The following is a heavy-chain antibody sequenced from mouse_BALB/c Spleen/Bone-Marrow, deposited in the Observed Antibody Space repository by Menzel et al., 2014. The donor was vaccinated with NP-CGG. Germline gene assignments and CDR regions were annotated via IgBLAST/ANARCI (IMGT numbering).Heavy chain of an antibody. CDR2: IWGDGIT. V-gene: IGHV2-6-7*01. J-gene: IGHJ2*01. CDR1: GFSLTVYG. Sequence: VKLVGSGPGLVAPSQSLSITCTVSGFSLTVYGVNWVRQPPGKGLEWLGMIWGDGITDYNSALISRLSISKDDSKSQVFLKMNSLRTDDTARYYCAREGNYFDYWGQGTTLTVSS. CDR3: AREGNYFDY.